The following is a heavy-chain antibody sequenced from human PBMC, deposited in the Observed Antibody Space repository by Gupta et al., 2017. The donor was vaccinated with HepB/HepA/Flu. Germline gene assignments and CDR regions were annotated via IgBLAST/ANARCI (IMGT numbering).Heavy chain of an antibody. CDR3: ARDPRGKDSDSRNLYPYFYIMDL. D-gene: IGHD3-22*01. CDR2: TWYDGTND. CDR1: GFIFSNYG. J-gene: IGHJ6*02. Sequence: QVQLVESGGGVVQPGMSLRLSCAASGFIFSNYGIQWVRQAPGKGLEVTWYDGTNDYYADSVKGRFTISRDNSKNTLYLQMTSLRADDTAVYYCARDPRGKDSDSRNLYPYFYIMDLWGQGTTVTVSS. V-gene: IGHV3-33*01.